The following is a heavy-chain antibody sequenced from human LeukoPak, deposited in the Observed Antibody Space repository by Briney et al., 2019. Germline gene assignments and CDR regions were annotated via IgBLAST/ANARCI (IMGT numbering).Heavy chain of an antibody. CDR3: AKGRYSGSPAKYYFDY. Sequence: GGSLRLSCAASGFTFSSYEMNWVRQAPGKGLEWVAVISYDGSNKYYADSVKGRFTISRDNSKNTLYLQMNSLRAEDTAVYYCAKGRYSGSPAKYYFDYWGQGTLVTVSS. D-gene: IGHD1-26*01. CDR1: GFTFSSYE. CDR2: ISYDGSNK. J-gene: IGHJ4*02. V-gene: IGHV3-30*18.